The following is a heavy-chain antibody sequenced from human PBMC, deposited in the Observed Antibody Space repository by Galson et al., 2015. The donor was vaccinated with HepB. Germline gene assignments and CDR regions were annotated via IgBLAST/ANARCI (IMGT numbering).Heavy chain of an antibody. Sequence: SLRLSCAASGFTFSSYAMSWVRQAPGKGLEWVSAISGSGGSTYYADSVKGRFTISRDNSKNTLYLQMNSLRAEDTAVYYCARAPNEWLTMGFDPWGQGTLVTVSS. CDR1: GFTFSSYA. D-gene: IGHD6-19*01. CDR3: ARAPNEWLTMGFDP. V-gene: IGHV3-23*01. J-gene: IGHJ5*02. CDR2: ISGSGGST.